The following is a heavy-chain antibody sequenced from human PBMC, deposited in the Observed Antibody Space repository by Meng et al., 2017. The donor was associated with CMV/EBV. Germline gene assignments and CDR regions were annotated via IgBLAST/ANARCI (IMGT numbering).Heavy chain of an antibody. J-gene: IGHJ4*01. D-gene: IGHD2-21*01. CDR1: GYTFTGYG. CDR2: ISVYNGHT. V-gene: IGHV1-18*01. CDR3: ARGVPLGIIYSFDY. Sequence: VRLVQYGGEVKQPGASVKVSCKAAGYTFTGYGISWVRQAPGQGLEWMGWISVYNGHTNFAQNLQGRVTMTTDTSTSTAYVELRSLRSDDTAIYYCARGVPLGIIYSFDYWGQGTLVTVSS.